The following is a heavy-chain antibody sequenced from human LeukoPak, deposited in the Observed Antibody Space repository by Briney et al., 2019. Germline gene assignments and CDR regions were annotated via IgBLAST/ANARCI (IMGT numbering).Heavy chain of an antibody. CDR3: ARACGGDCYSSLDY. CDR2: ISSSSSYI. J-gene: IGHJ4*02. CDR1: EYSFTSYW. V-gene: IGHV3-21*01. Sequence: GESLKISCKGSEYSFTSYWIGWVRQAPGKGLEWVSSISSSSSYIYYADSVKGRFTISRDNAKNSLYLQMNSLRAEDTAVYYCARACGGDCYSSLDYWGQGTLVTVSS. D-gene: IGHD2-21*02.